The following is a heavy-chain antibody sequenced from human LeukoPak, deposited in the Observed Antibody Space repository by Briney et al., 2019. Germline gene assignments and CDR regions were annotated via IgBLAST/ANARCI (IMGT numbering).Heavy chain of an antibody. V-gene: IGHV5-51*01. Sequence: GESLKISCKGSGYSFTSYWIGLVRQMPGKGLECMGIIYPGDSDTRYSPSFHGHVTISADNSISTAYLQWSSLKASDTAMYYCARQPTAAAGTGIDYWGQGTLVTVSS. D-gene: IGHD6-13*01. CDR3: ARQPTAAAGTGIDY. CDR1: GYSFTSYW. CDR2: IYPGDSDT. J-gene: IGHJ4*02.